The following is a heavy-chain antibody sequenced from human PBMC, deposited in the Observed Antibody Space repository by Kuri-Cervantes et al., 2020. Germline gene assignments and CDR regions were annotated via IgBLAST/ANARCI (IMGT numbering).Heavy chain of an antibody. V-gene: IGHV3-30*01. D-gene: IGHD4-17*01. Sequence: GGSLRLSCAASGFTFSCYAVHWVRQAPGKGLEWVAVISYDGSNKYYADSVKGRFTISRDNSKNTLYLQMNSLRAEDTAVYYCAKGYGDYDYWGQGTLVTVSS. CDR2: ISYDGSNK. CDR3: AKGYGDYDY. CDR1: GFTFSCYA. J-gene: IGHJ4*02.